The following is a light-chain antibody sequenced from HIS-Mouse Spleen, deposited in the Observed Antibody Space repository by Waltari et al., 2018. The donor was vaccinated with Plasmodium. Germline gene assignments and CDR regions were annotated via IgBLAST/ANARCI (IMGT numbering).Light chain of an antibody. J-gene: IGKJ4*01. CDR3: QQYYSTPLT. Sequence: DIVMTQSPDSLAVSLCERATIHCKSSQSVLYSLNNKNYLAWYQKKPGQPPKLLIYWASTRESGVPDRFSGSGSGTDFTLTISSLQAEDVAVYYCQQYYSTPLTFGGGTKVEIK. CDR2: WAS. V-gene: IGKV4-1*01. CDR1: QSVLYSLNNKNY.